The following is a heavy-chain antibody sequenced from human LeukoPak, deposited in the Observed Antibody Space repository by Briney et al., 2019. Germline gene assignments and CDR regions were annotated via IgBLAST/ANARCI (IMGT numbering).Heavy chain of an antibody. D-gene: IGHD5-18*01. V-gene: IGHV3-48*04. Sequence: GSLRLSCAASGFTFSSYSMNWVRQAPGKGLEWVSYISSSSSTIYYADSVKGRFTISRDNAKNSLYLQMNSLRAEDTAVYYCAREGIQLGPKPFDYWGQGTLVIVSS. CDR2: ISSSSSTI. CDR3: AREGIQLGPKPFDY. CDR1: GFTFSSYS. J-gene: IGHJ4*02.